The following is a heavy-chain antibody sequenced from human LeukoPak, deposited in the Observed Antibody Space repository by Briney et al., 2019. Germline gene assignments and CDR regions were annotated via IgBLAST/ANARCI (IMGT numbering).Heavy chain of an antibody. D-gene: IGHD3-10*01. CDR1: GFTFSAYA. Sequence: GGSLRLSCAASGFTFSAYAMHWVRQAPGKGLEWVTIMSYDGNNEYYADSVKGRFTISRDDSKNTLYLQMYSLRPEDTAVYYCAREISVRGGYHYGMDVWGQGTTVTV. CDR2: MSYDGNNE. V-gene: IGHV3-30-3*01. CDR3: AREISVRGGYHYGMDV. J-gene: IGHJ6*02.